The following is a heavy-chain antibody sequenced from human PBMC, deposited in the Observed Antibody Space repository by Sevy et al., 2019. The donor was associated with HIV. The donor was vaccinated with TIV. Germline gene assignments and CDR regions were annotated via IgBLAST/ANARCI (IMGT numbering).Heavy chain of an antibody. CDR3: AASYYDFLTGSGGWFDP. D-gene: IGHD3-9*01. V-gene: IGHV4-59*13. CDR2: IYHTGST. J-gene: IGHJ5*02. CDR1: GGSNNNYY. Sequence: SETLSLTCSLSGGSNNNYYWSWIRQPPGKGLEWIGYIYHTGSTNYNPSLTSRVTISIDKSNNQFSLKLSSVTAADTAVYYCAASYYDFLTGSGGWFDPWGRGTLVTVSS.